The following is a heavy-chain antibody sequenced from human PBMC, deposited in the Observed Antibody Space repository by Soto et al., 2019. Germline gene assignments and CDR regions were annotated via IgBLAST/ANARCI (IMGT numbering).Heavy chain of an antibody. CDR3: ARGTRYYDSSGYPTHFDY. D-gene: IGHD3-22*01. CDR1: GGSVSNYY. V-gene: IGHV4-34*01. J-gene: IGHJ4*02. Sequence: SETLSLTCAVYGGSVSNYYWSWIRQPPGKGLEWIGEINRSGITNYNPSLKSRLTISVDTSKNQFSLRLTSVTAADKAVYYCARGTRYYDSSGYPTHFDYWGQGTLVTVSS. CDR2: INRSGIT.